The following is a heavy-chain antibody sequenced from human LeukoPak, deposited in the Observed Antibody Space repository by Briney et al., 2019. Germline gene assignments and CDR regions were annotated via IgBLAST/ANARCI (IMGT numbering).Heavy chain of an antibody. CDR3: ARYHPHRPFDH. V-gene: IGHV3-7*01. J-gene: IGHJ4*02. CDR2: IKQDGSEK. CDR1: GFTFISYW. Sequence: GGSLRLSCAASGFTFISYWMSWVRQAPGKGLEWVANIKQDGSEKYYVDSVKGRFTISRDNAKNSLYLQMNSLRAEDTAVYYCARYHPHRPFDHWGQGTLVTVSS.